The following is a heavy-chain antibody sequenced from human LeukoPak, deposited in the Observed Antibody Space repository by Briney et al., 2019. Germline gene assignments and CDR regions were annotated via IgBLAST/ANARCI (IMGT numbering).Heavy chain of an antibody. CDR3: ARGGYYYYGMDV. V-gene: IGHV1-2*04. D-gene: IGHD3-10*01. CDR1: GYTFTGYY. CDR2: INPNSGGT. J-gene: IGHJ6*02. Sequence: ASVKVSCKASGYTFTGYYMHWVRQAPGQGLEWMGWINPNSGGTNYAQKFQGWVTMTRDTSINTAYMELSRLRSDDTAVYYCARGGYYYYGMDVWGQGTTVTVSS.